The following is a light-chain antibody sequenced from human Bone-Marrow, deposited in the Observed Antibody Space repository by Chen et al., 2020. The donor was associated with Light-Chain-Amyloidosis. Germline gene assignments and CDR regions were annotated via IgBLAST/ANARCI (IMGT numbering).Light chain of an antibody. V-gene: IGLV1-40*01. CDR1: SSNIGAGYD. Sequence: QSVLTQPPSVSGAPGQRVTIDCTGSSSNIGAGYDVHWCQELPGTAPKIFIYGNSNRPSGVPDRFSGSKPGTSASLAITGLHAEDEADYYCQSYDSPHVVFGGGTKLTVL. J-gene: IGLJ2*01. CDR2: GNS. CDR3: QSYDSPHVV.